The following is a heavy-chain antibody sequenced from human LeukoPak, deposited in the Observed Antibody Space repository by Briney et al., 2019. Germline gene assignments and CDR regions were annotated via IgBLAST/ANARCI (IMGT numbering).Heavy chain of an antibody. CDR1: GFTFSNYD. V-gene: IGHV1-69*13. D-gene: IGHD4-23*01. CDR3: ARSMTTVVTQYYYYYGMDV. CDR2: IIPIFGTA. Sequence: SVKVSCKASGFTFSNYDINWVRQTPGQGLEWMGGIIPIFGTANYAQKFQGRVTITADESTSTAYMELSSLRSEDTAVYYCARSMTTVVTQYYYYYGMDVWGQGTTVTVSS. J-gene: IGHJ6*02.